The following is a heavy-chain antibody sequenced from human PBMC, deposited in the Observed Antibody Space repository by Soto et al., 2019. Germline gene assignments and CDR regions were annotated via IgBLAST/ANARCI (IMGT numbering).Heavy chain of an antibody. CDR3: ATEPIYYNEESVYYPLGH. J-gene: IGHJ4*02. CDR2: ISAHNGDT. CDR1: GYSFATYG. Sequence: QVQLVQSGAEVKKPGASVKVSCKASGYSFATYGLSWVRQAPGQGLECVGWISAHNGDTHYSQKFQGRVTLTTDTSTNTGYSELRSLTSDETAVYFCATEPIYYNEESVYYPLGHGGQGTLVTVSS. V-gene: IGHV1-18*04. D-gene: IGHD3-22*01.